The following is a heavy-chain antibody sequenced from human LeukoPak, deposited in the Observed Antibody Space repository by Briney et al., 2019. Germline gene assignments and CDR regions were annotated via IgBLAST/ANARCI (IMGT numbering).Heavy chain of an antibody. J-gene: IGHJ5*02. CDR1: GYTFTSYS. CDR3: ARDAPRKYGDLWFDP. Sequence: SVKVSCKASGYTFTSYSISWVRQAPGQGLEWMGGIIPIFGAANYAQKFQGRVTITADESTSTAYMELSSLRSEDTAVYYCARDAPRKYGDLWFDPWGQGTLVTVSS. V-gene: IGHV1-69*13. CDR2: IIPIFGAA. D-gene: IGHD4-17*01.